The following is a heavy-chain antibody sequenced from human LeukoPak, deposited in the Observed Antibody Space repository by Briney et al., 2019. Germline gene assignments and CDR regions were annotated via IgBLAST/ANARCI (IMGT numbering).Heavy chain of an antibody. Sequence: SETLSLTCTVSGGSISSYYWSWIRQPAGKGLEWIGRIYTSGSTTYNPSLKSRVTMSVDTSKNQFSLKLSSVTAADTAVYYCARARLPFLEWLSGVDAFDIWGQGTMVTVSS. V-gene: IGHV4-4*07. CDR1: GGSISSYY. CDR3: ARARLPFLEWLSGVDAFDI. CDR2: IYTSGST. J-gene: IGHJ3*02. D-gene: IGHD3-3*01.